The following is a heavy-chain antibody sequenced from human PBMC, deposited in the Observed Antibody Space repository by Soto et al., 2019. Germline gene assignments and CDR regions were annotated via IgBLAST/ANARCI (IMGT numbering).Heavy chain of an antibody. CDR2: IYYSGST. CDR3: ARAKAPLYSSSWYWFDP. CDR1: GVSISSYY. V-gene: IGHV4-59*08. J-gene: IGHJ5*02. D-gene: IGHD6-13*01. Sequence: SETLSLTCTVTGVSISSYYWSWIRQPPGKGLEWIGYIYYSGSTNYNPSLKSRVTISVDTSKNQFSLKLSPVTAADTAVYYCARAKAPLYSSSWYWFDPWGQGTLVTVSS.